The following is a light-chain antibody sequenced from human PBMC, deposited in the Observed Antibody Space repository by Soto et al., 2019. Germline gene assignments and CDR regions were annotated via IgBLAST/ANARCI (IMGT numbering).Light chain of an antibody. V-gene: IGKV3D-20*02. J-gene: IGKJ1*01. CDR2: GAS. CDR1: QSVSNRN. Sequence: LKQSPAAVSLSKGVRGKLYCRPSQSVSNRNLAWYQQKPGQAPRLLIYGASSRATGIPDRFSGSGSGTDFTLTISRLEPEDFAVYYCQQRSNLPPTFGQGTKVDI. CDR3: QQRSNLPPT.